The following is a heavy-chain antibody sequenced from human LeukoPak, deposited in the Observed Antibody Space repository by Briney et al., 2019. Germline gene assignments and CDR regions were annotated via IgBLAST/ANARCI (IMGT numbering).Heavy chain of an antibody. J-gene: IGHJ3*02. Sequence: SQSLSLTCAISGDSVFSNSSWNWIRQSPSRGLEWLGRTYYRSKWYNDYVVSVKSRININPDTSKNQFSLQLSSVTPEDTAVYYCARGGQGDGYSADEAFDIWGQGTMVTVS. CDR1: GDSVFSNSS. CDR2: TYYRSKWYN. D-gene: IGHD5-18*01. CDR3: ARGGQGDGYSADEAFDI. V-gene: IGHV6-1*01.